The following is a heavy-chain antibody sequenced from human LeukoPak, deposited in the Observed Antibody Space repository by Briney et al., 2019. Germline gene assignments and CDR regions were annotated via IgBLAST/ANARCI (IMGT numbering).Heavy chain of an antibody. J-gene: IGHJ4*02. Sequence: PGGSLRLSCAASGFTFSSYAMSWVRQAPGKGLEWVSAIRGSGGSTYYADSVKGRFTISRDNSKNTLYLQMNSLRAEDAAVYYCAKDQSIRATYYYDSSGYYFGSATDYWGQGTLVTVSS. CDR2: IRGSGGST. CDR3: AKDQSIRATYYYDSSGYYFGSATDY. CDR1: GFTFSSYA. V-gene: IGHV3-23*01. D-gene: IGHD3-22*01.